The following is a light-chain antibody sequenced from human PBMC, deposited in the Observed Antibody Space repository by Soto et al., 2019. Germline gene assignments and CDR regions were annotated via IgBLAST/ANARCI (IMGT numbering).Light chain of an antibody. V-gene: IGLV2-11*01. J-gene: IGLJ2*01. CDR3: CSYAGSFAV. CDR2: DVS. CDR1: NSDVGSCNC. Sequence: QSALTQPLSVSGSPGQSVTISCTGTNSDVGSCNCVSWYQQYPGKAPKLMIYDVSKRPSGVPDRFSGSKSGTTASLTISGLQAEDEADYYCCSYAGSFAVFGGWTKVTVL.